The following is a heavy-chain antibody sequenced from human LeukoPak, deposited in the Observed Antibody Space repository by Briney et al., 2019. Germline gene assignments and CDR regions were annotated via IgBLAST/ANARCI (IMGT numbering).Heavy chain of an antibody. CDR3: ARDALRFLEWLSTDTKRNWFDP. D-gene: IGHD3-3*01. J-gene: IGHJ5*02. CDR1: GYSISSGYY. V-gene: IGHV4-38-2*02. CDR2: IYHSGST. Sequence: SETLSLTCTVSGYSISSGYYWGWIRQPPGKGLEWIGSIYHSGSTYYNPSLKSRVTISVDTSKNQFSLKLSSVTAADTAVYYCARDALRFLEWLSTDTKRNWFDPWGQGTLVTVSS.